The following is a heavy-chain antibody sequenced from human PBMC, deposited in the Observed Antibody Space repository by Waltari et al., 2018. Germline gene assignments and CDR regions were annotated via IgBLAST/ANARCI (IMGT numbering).Heavy chain of an antibody. Sequence: VQLVQSGAEVKKPGESLKISCKGSGYTFTSYDINWVRQATGQGLEWMGWMNPNSGNTGYAQKFQGRVTITRNTSISTAYMELSSLRSEDTAVYYCARSGSSDAFDIWGQGTMVTVSS. CDR3: ARSGSSDAFDI. J-gene: IGHJ3*02. CDR1: GYTFTSYD. D-gene: IGHD6-13*01. CDR2: MNPNSGNT. V-gene: IGHV1-8*03.